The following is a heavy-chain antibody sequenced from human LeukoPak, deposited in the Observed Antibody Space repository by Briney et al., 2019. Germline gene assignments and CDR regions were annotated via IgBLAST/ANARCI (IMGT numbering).Heavy chain of an antibody. J-gene: IGHJ4*02. CDR1: GFTFSGYE. Sequence: GGSLRLSCEASGFTFSGYEMNWVRQAPGKGLEWVSYISSSGSTIYYADSVKGRFSISRDNAKNTLYLQMNGLRAEDTAVYYCVSPSSGTFDYWGQGTLLTVSS. D-gene: IGHD6-19*01. V-gene: IGHV3-48*03. CDR2: ISSSGSTI. CDR3: VSPSSGTFDY.